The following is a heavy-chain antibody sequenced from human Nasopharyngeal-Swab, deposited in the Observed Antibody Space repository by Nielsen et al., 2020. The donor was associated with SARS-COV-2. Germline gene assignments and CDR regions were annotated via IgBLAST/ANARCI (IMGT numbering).Heavy chain of an antibody. V-gene: IGHV3-21*01. CDR3: ARRVTVTLYYYYYCMDV. D-gene: IGHD4-11*01. CDR1: GFTFSSYS. Sequence: GGSLRLSCAASGFTFSSYSLNWVRQAPGKGLEWVSSISSSSSCIYYADSVKGRFTISRDNAKNSLYLQMNSLRAEDTAVYYCARRVTVTLYYYYYCMDVWGQGTTVTVSS. CDR2: ISSSSSCI. J-gene: IGHJ6*02.